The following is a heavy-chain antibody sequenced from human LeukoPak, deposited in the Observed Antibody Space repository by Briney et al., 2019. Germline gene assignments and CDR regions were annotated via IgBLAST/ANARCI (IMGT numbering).Heavy chain of an antibody. CDR1: GFTFSSYW. V-gene: IGHV3-74*01. CDR3: AKDAPNIRCLN. J-gene: IGHJ4*02. D-gene: IGHD4-17*01. CDR2: INSDGSRT. Sequence: GGSLRLSCAASGFTFSSYWMHWVRQAPGKGLVWVSRINSDGSRTSYADSVKGRFTISRDNAKNTLYLQMNSLRAEDTAVYYCAKDAPNIRCLNWGQGTLVTVSS.